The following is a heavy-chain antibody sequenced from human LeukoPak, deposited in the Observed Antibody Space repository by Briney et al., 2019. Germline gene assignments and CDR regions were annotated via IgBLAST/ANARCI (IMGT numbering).Heavy chain of an antibody. CDR1: GFTFSSYS. D-gene: IGHD2-2*01. CDR2: ISSSSSYI. CDR3: ARGFCTSTSCYGSY. V-gene: IGHV3-21*01. Sequence: GGSLRLSCAASGFTFSSYSMNWVRQAPGKGLEWVSSISSSSSYIYYADSVKGRFTISRDNAKKSLYLQMNSLRAEDTAMYYCARGFCTSTSCYGSYWGQGTLVTVSS. J-gene: IGHJ4*02.